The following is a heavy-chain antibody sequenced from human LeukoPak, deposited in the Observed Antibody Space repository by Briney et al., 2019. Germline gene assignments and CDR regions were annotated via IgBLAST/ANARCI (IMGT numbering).Heavy chain of an antibody. D-gene: IGHD3-22*01. V-gene: IGHV4-31*11. CDR2: IYYSGST. J-gene: IGHJ4*02. CDR3: ARAVTTGLDSSGVNFDY. Sequence: PSETLSLTCAVYGGSFSGYYWSWIRQHPGKGLEWIGYIYYSGSTYYNPSLKSRVTISVDTSKNQFSLKLSSVTAADTAVYYCARAVTTGLDSSGVNFDYWGQGTLVTVSS. CDR1: GGSFSGYY.